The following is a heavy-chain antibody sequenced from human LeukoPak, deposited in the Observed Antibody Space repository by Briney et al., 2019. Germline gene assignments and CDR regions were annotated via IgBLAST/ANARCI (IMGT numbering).Heavy chain of an antibody. Sequence: ASEKVSCKASGYTFTSYDINWVRQATGQGLEWMGWMNPNCGNTGYAQKFQGRVTMTRNTSISTAYMELSSLRSEDTAVYYCARGRDYGDLNWFDPWGQGTLVTVSS. CDR1: GYTFTSYD. CDR3: ARGRDYGDLNWFDP. J-gene: IGHJ5*02. D-gene: IGHD4-17*01. V-gene: IGHV1-8*01. CDR2: MNPNCGNT.